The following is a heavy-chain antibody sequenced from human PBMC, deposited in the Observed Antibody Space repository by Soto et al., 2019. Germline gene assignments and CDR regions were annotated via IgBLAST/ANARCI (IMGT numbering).Heavy chain of an antibody. CDR1: GGSISSFNYF. Sequence: QLQLPESGPGLVKPSETLSLTCTVSGGSISSFNYFWGWIRQPPGKGLEWIGSLYYMGNTYYNPSLQSRVTISVDTSKKQCTRTLRSVTAADTAVYYCASGVGSTFNWFDPWGQGTLVTVSP. V-gene: IGHV4-39*01. J-gene: IGHJ5*02. CDR2: LYYMGNT. D-gene: IGHD2-2*01. CDR3: ASGVGSTFNWFDP.